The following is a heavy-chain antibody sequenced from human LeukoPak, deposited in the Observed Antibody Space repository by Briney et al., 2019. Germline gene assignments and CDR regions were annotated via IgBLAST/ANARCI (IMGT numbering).Heavy chain of an antibody. D-gene: IGHD3-22*01. CDR1: GFTFSYYS. CDR2: ISSSPSGTI. Sequence: GGSLRLSCAASGFTFSYYSMSWVRQAPGEGLEWVSYISSSPSGTITYAESVKGRFTISRDNAKNSLYLQMNSLRAEDTAVYYCPTNINERIVYSPSPSGAQGPLVTVSS. CDR3: PTNINERIVYSPSPS. J-gene: IGHJ4*02. V-gene: IGHV3-48*01.